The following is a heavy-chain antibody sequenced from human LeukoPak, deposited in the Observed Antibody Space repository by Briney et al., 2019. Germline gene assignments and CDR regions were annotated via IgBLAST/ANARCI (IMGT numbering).Heavy chain of an antibody. Sequence: SETLSLTCSVSGGSLSDYYWSWIRQSPGKRLEWIGYIFHSGSTSFSPSLKSRVSITVDESKNQFSLSLRYVTAADTAVYYCARGGVAAKYYFDFWGQGTLVTVSS. J-gene: IGHJ4*02. CDR3: ARGGVAAKYYFDF. CDR1: GGSLSDYY. CDR2: IFHSGST. V-gene: IGHV4-59*01. D-gene: IGHD3-10*01.